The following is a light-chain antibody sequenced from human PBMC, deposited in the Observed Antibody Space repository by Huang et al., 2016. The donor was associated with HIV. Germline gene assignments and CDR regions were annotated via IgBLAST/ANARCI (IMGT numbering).Light chain of an antibody. CDR3: QHYDSWPPYT. CDR2: GAS. J-gene: IGKJ2*01. Sequence: EIVMTQSPATLSASPGERATLSCRASQRVSSHLAWYQQKPGQAPRLLIYGASFRATGIPARFSGSGSGTEFTLTISSLQFEDFAVYYCQHYDSWPPYTFGQGTKLEIK. V-gene: IGKV3-15*01. CDR1: QRVSSH.